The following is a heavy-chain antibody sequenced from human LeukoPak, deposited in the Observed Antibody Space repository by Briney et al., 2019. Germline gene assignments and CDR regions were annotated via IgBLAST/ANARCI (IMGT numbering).Heavy chain of an antibody. J-gene: IGHJ4*02. V-gene: IGHV3-48*01. D-gene: IGHD3-16*01. CDR1: GFTFSTYS. Sequence: GGSLRLSCAASGFTFSTYSMNWVRQAPGKGLEWVSYISSSSTIYYADSVKGRFTISRDNAKNSLYLQMNSLRAEDTAVYYCARHYGPWGQGTLVTVSS. CDR3: ARHYGP. CDR2: ISSSSTI.